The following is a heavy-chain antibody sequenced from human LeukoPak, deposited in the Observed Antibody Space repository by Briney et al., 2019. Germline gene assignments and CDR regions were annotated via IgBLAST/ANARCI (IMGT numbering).Heavy chain of an antibody. CDR1: GGTFSSYA. V-gene: IGHV1-69*06. CDR2: IIPIFGTA. J-gene: IGHJ4*02. Sequence: SVKVSCKASGGTFSSYAISWVRQAPGQGLEWMGGIIPIFGTANYAQKFQGRVTITADKSASTAYMELSSLRSEDTAVYYCAREFYSYGLDYWGQGTLVTVSS. D-gene: IGHD5-18*01. CDR3: AREFYSYGLDY.